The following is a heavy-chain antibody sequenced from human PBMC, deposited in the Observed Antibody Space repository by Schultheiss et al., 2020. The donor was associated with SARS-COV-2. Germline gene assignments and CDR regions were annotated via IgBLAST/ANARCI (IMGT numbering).Heavy chain of an antibody. D-gene: IGHD2-15*01. Sequence: GGSLRLSCAASGFTFDDYAMHWVRQAPGKGLEWVSGISWNSGSIGYADSVKGRFTISRDNAKNTLYLQMNSLRAEDTAVYYCARGEVVAAGYWGQGTLVTVSS. CDR3: ARGEVVAAGY. V-gene: IGHV3-9*01. J-gene: IGHJ4*02. CDR2: ISWNSGSI. CDR1: GFTFDDYA.